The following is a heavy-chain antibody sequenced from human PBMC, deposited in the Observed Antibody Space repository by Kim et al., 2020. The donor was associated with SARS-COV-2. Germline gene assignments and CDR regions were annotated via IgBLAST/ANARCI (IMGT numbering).Heavy chain of an antibody. J-gene: IGHJ5*02. V-gene: IGHV4-39*07. CDR2: IYYSGST. CDR3: ARDSRAVAGTRWFDP. CDR1: GGSISSSSYY. Sequence: SETLSLTCTVSGGSISSSSYYWGWIRQPPGKGLEWIGSIYYSGSTYYNPSLKSRVTISVDTSKNQFSLKLSSVTAADTAVYYCARDSRAVAGTRWFDPWGQGTLVTVSS. D-gene: IGHD6-19*01.